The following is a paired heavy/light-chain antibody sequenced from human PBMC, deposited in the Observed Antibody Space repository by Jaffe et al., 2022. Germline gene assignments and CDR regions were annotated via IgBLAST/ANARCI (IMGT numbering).Heavy chain of an antibody. D-gene: IGHD3-3*01. J-gene: IGHJ4*02. V-gene: IGHV3-21*01. CDR3: VRDRRFLEWLLSGYFDY. Sequence: EVQLVESGGGLVKPGGSLRLSCAASGFILSSYSMNWVRQAPGKGLEWVSSISSSGSYIYYADLVKGRFTISRDNAKNSLYLQMNSLRAEDTAVYYCVRDRRFLEWLLSGYFDYWGQGTLVTVSP. CDR2: ISSSGSYI. CDR1: GFILSSYS.
Light chain of an antibody. CDR2: LGS. J-gene: IGKJ2*03. CDR1: QSLLHSNGYNY. V-gene: IGKV2-28*01. Sequence: DIVMTQSPLSLPVTPGEPASISCRSSQSLLHSNGYNYLDWYLQKPGQSPQLLIYLGSNRASGVPDRFSGSGSGTDFTLKISRVEAEDVGIYYCMQALHPYSFGQGTKLEIK. CDR3: MQALHPYS.